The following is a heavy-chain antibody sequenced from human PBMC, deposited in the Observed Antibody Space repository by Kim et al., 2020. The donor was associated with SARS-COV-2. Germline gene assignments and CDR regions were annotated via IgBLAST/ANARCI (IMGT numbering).Heavy chain of an antibody. CDR3: AREPIAAAGSHY. D-gene: IGHD6-13*01. J-gene: IGHJ4*02. Sequence: GGSLRLSCAASGFTFSSYSMNWVRQAPGKGLEWVSSISSSSSYIYYADSVKGRFTISRDNAKNSLYLQMNSLRAEDTAVYYCAREPIAAAGSHYWGQGTLVTVSS. CDR1: GFTFSSYS. V-gene: IGHV3-21*01. CDR2: ISSSSSYI.